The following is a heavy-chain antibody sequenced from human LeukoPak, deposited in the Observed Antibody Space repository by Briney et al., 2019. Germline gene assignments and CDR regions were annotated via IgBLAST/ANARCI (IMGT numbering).Heavy chain of an antibody. D-gene: IGHD6-6*01. J-gene: IGHJ4*02. V-gene: IGHV3-20*04. CDR1: GFTFDDYG. CDR3: ARDRRGVAARLMLDYFDY. Sequence: GGSLRLSCAASGFTFDDYGMSWVRHAPGKGLEWVSGINWNGGSTGYADSVKGRFTISRDNAKNSLYLQMNSLRAEDTALYYCARDRRGVAARLMLDYFDYWGQGTLVTVSS. CDR2: INWNGGST.